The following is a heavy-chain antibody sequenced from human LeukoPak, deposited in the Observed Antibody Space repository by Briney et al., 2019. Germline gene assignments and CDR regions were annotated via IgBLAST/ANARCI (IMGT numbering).Heavy chain of an antibody. V-gene: IGHV4-34*01. CDR3: ARGVGTYYDFWSGYYKPTKFDY. CDR2: INHSGST. J-gene: IGHJ4*02. Sequence: KPSETLSLTCAVYGGSFSGYYWSWIRQPPGKGLEWIGEINHSGSTNYNPSLKSRVTISVDTSKNQFSLKLSSATAADTAVYYCARGVGTYYDFWSGYYKPTKFDYWGQGTLVTVSS. D-gene: IGHD3-3*01. CDR1: GGSFSGYY.